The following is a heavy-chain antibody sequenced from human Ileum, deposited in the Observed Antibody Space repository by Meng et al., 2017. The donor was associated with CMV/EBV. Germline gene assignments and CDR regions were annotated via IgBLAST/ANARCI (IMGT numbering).Heavy chain of an antibody. V-gene: IGHV3-30*04. CDR3: ARDGNYYGSGTPLGY. Sequence: GESLKISCAASGFTFSSYAIHWVRQAPGKGLEWVAVISYDGGYKNYADPVQGRFTLSRDNSNNTVYLQMSSLRVDDSAVYYCARDGNYYGSGTPLGYWGQGTLVTVSS. CDR1: GFTFSSYA. CDR2: ISYDGGYK. J-gene: IGHJ4*02. D-gene: IGHD3-10*01.